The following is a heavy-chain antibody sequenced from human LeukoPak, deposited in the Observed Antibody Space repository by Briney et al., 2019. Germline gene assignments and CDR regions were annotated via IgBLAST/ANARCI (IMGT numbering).Heavy chain of an antibody. CDR2: ITTYNGNT. J-gene: IGHJ3*02. Sequence: AASVKVSCKASGYTFTSYGISWVRQAPGQGLEWMGWITTYNGNTNYLQKFQGRVTMTADTSTSIVYMELRGLRSDDTAVYYCARDDHADHALDIGGQGTMVLVS. D-gene: IGHD1-14*01. CDR3: ARDDHADHALDI. CDR1: GYTFTSYG. V-gene: IGHV1-18*01.